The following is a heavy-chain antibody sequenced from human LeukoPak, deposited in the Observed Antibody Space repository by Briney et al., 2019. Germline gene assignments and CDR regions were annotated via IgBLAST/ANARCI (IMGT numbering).Heavy chain of an antibody. CDR2: IIPILGIA. V-gene: IGHV1-69*04. D-gene: IGHD6-6*01. CDR3: ARGIAARPSFTYYYMDV. J-gene: IGHJ6*03. CDR1: GGTFSSYA. Sequence: SVKVSCKASGGTFSSYAISWVRQAPGQGLEWMGRIIPILGIANYAQKFQGRVTITADKSTSTAYMELSSLRSEDTAVYYCARGIAARPSFTYYYMDVWGKGTTVTVSS.